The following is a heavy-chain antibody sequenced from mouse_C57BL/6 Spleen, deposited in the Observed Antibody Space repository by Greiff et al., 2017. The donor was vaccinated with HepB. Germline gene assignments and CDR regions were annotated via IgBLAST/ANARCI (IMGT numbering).Heavy chain of an antibody. CDR1: GFTFSSYA. J-gene: IGHJ4*01. CDR2: ISSGGDYI. V-gene: IGHV5-9-1*02. Sequence: EVQVVESGEGLVKPGGSLKLSCAASGFTFSSYAMSWVRQTPEKRLEWVAYISSGGDYIYYADTVKGRFTISRDNARNTLYLQMSSLKSEDTAMYYCTREVSTYYDYPYAMDYWGQGTSVTVSS. D-gene: IGHD2-4*01. CDR3: TREVSTYYDYPYAMDY.